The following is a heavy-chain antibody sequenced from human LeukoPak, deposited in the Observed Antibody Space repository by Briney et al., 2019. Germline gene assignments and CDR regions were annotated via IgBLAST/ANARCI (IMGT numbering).Heavy chain of an antibody. D-gene: IGHD2-2*01. CDR2: IYSGDST. CDR1: GFTVSGNY. CDR3: AKGYCGSTNCYGDY. V-gene: IGHV3-53*01. J-gene: IGHJ4*02. Sequence: GGSLRLSCAASGFTVSGNYMSWVRQAPGKGLEWVSVIYSGDSTYYADSVKGRFTISRDNSKNTLYLQMNSPRAEDTAVYYCAKGYCGSTNCYGDYWGQGTLVTVSS.